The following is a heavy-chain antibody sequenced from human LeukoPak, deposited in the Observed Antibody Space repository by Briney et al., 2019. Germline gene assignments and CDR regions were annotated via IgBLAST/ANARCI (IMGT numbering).Heavy chain of an antibody. CDR1: GYTFISYS. D-gene: IGHD3-10*01. V-gene: IGHV1-18*01. J-gene: IGHJ6*03. Sequence: ASVKVSCKASGYTFISYSISWVRQAPGQGLEWMGWINTYNGNTNYAQKLQGRVTMTTDTSTSTAYMELRSLRSDDTAVYYCARTIEGWTYGQRYHYMGVWGKGTTVTISS. CDR3: ARTIEGWTYGQRYHYMGV. CDR2: INTYNGNT.